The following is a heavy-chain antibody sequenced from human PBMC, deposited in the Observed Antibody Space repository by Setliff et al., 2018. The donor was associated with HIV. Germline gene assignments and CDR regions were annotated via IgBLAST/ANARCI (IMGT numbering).Heavy chain of an antibody. Sequence: GGSLRLSCAASGFTFSSYSMNWVRQAPGKGLEWVSYISSSSSTIYCADSVKGRFTISRDNAKNSLYLQMNSLRAEDTAVYYCARGGTIDYWGQGTLVTVSS. CDR2: ISSSSSTI. CDR3: ARGGTIDY. V-gene: IGHV3-48*01. J-gene: IGHJ4*02. D-gene: IGHD2-2*01. CDR1: GFTFSSYS.